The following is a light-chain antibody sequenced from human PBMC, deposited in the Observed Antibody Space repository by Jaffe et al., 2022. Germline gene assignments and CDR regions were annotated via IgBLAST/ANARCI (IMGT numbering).Light chain of an antibody. Sequence: EIVMTQSPATLSVSPGERATLSCRATRSVSDDLAWYQKRPGQAPRLLIYGASTRATGVPARFSGSGFGTEFTLTITGLQSEDCAVYYCQQYNDWPPVTFGQGTRVEIK. CDR1: RSVSDD. V-gene: IGKV3-15*01. J-gene: IGKJ1*01. CDR2: GAS. CDR3: QQYNDWPPVT.